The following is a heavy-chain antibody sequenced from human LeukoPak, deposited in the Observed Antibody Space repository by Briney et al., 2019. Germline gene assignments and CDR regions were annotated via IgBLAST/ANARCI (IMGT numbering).Heavy chain of an antibody. J-gene: IGHJ4*02. CDR2: INPSGGST. V-gene: IGHV1-46*01. CDR3: ARRVLVAGPYFDY. D-gene: IGHD6-19*01. Sequence: GASVKVSCKASGYTFTSYYMHWVRQAPGQGLEWMGIINPSGGSTSYAQKFQGRDTMTRDMSTSTDYMELSSLRSEDTAVYYCARRVLVAGPYFDYWGQGTLVTVSS. CDR1: GYTFTSYY.